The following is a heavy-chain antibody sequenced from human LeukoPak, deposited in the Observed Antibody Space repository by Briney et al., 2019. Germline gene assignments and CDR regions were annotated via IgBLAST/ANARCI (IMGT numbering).Heavy chain of an antibody. D-gene: IGHD5-12*01. J-gene: IGHJ5*02. CDR2: INHSGST. CDR1: GGSFSGYY. V-gene: IGHV4-34*01. CDR3: ASGGYVDIVATSAGGWFDP. Sequence: SETLSLPCAVYGGSFSGYYWSWIRQPPGKGLEWIGEINHSGSTNYNPSLKSRVTISVDTSKNQFSLKLSSVTAADTAVYYCASGGYVDIVATSAGGWFDPWGQGTLVTVSS.